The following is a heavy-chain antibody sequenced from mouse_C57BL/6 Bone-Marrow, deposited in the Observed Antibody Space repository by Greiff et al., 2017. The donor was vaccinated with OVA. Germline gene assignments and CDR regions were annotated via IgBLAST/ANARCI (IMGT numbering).Heavy chain of an antibody. V-gene: IGHV1-47*01. Sequence: VQGVESGAELVKPGASVKMSCKASGYTFTTYPIEWMKQNHGKSLEWIGNFHPYNDDTKYNEKFKGKATLTVEKSSSTVYLELSRLTSDDSAVYYCARSYLGRGDYFDYWGQGTTLTVSS. J-gene: IGHJ2*01. CDR1: GYTFTTYP. CDR2: FHPYNDDT. D-gene: IGHD2-10*01. CDR3: ARSYLGRGDYFDY.